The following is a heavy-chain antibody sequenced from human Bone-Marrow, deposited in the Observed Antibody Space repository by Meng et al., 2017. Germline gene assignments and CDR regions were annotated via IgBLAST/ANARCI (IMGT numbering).Heavy chain of an antibody. CDR1: GGTFSSYA. V-gene: IGHV1-69*13. D-gene: IGHD1-26*01. CDR2: IIPTFGTA. Sequence: SVKVSCKASGGTFSSYAISWVRQAPGQGLEWMGGIIPTFGTANYAQKFQGRVTITADESTSTAYMELSSLRSEDTAVYYCARAGLVGATGPYYYYGMDVWGQGTAVTVSS. J-gene: IGHJ6*02. CDR3: ARAGLVGATGPYYYYGMDV.